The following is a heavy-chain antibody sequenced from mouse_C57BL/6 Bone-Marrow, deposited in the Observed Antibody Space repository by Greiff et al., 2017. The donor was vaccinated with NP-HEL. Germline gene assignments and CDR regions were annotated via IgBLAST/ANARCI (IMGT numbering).Heavy chain of an antibody. V-gene: IGHV1-55*01. CDR2: IYPGSGST. D-gene: IGHD1-1*01. J-gene: IGHJ4*01. CDR3: ARRSLHYYGSRGRAMDY. CDR1: GYTFTSYW. Sequence: QVQLQQPGAELVKPGASVKMSCKASGYTFTSYWITWVKQRPGQGLEWIGDIYPGSGSTNYNEKFKSKATLTVDTSSSTAYMQLSSLTSEDSAVYYCARRSLHYYGSRGRAMDYWGQGTSVTVSS.